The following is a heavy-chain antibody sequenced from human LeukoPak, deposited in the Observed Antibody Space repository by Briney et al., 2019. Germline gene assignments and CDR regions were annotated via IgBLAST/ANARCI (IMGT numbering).Heavy chain of an antibody. CDR2: IYTSGST. CDR1: GGSISSGSYY. J-gene: IGHJ4*02. V-gene: IGHV4-61*02. Sequence: PSETLTLTCTVSGGSISSGSYYWSWIRQPAGKGLEWIGRIYTSGSTNYNPSLKSRVTISVDTSKNQFSLKLSSVTAADTAVYYCARLFNFYDTSGPVFDYWGQGTLVTVSS. D-gene: IGHD3-22*01. CDR3: ARLFNFYDTSGPVFDY.